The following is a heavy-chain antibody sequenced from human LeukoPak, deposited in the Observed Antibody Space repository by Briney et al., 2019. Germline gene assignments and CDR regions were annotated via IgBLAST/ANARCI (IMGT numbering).Heavy chain of an antibody. CDR3: AHSEVIAAAGTYYFDY. D-gene: IGHD6-13*01. Sequence: GSSVKVSCKASGGTFSSYATSWVRQAPGQGLEWMGRIIPILGIANYAQKFQGRVTITADKSTSTAYMELSSLRSEDTAVYYCAHSEVIAAAGTYYFDYWGQGTLVTVSS. CDR2: IIPILGIA. V-gene: IGHV1-69*04. CDR1: GGTFSSYA. J-gene: IGHJ4*02.